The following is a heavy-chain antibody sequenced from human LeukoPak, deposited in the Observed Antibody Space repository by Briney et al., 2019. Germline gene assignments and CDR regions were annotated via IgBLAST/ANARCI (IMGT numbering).Heavy chain of an antibody. J-gene: IGHJ5*02. CDR2: ISGSGGST. Sequence: PGGSLRLSCAASGFTFSSYAMSWVRQAPGKGLEWVSAISGSGGSTYYADSVRGRFAISRDNSKNTLYLQMNSLRAEDTAVYYCAKDLLDHNWFDPWGQGTLVTVSS. V-gene: IGHV3-23*01. CDR1: GFTFSSYA. CDR3: AKDLLDHNWFDP.